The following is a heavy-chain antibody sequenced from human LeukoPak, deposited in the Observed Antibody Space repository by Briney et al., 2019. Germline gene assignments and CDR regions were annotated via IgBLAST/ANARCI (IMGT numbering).Heavy chain of an antibody. CDR3: ARDRNYYGMDV. V-gene: IGHV4-31*03. CDR1: GGSISIGGYH. CDR2: ICYSGST. Sequence: SQTLSLTCTVSGGSISIGGYHWSWIRQYPGKGLEWIGYICYSGSTYYNPALKSRVTISVDTSKNQFSLRLSSVTAADTAVYYCARDRNYYGMDVWGQGTTVTVSS. J-gene: IGHJ6*02.